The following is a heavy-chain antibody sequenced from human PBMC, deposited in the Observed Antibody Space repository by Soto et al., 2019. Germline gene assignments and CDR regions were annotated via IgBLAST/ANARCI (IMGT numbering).Heavy chain of an antibody. CDR2: IYSSGST. Sequence: SETLSLTCTVSGGAISTYYWTWIRQPAGKGLEWIGRIYSSGSTKYNPSLQSRVTMSLDTSNNQFSLRLTSVTAADTAVYYCARGQRFSDWFDPWGQGTLVTV. V-gene: IGHV4-4*07. CDR1: GGAISTYY. D-gene: IGHD3-3*01. CDR3: ARGQRFSDWFDP. J-gene: IGHJ5*02.